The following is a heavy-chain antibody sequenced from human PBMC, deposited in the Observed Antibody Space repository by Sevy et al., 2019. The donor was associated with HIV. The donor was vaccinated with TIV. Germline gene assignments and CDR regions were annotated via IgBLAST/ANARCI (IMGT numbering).Heavy chain of an antibody. CDR2: ISPILGTP. J-gene: IGHJ6*02. CDR3: AYGSGSYQYYYGMDV. CDR1: GDTFSSYS. V-gene: IGHV1-69*13. D-gene: IGHD3-10*01. Sequence: ASVKVSCKASGDTFSSYSITWVRQAPGQGLEWMGGISPILGTPKNAQKFQGRVTITAEESTSTAYMELSSLRSEDTAVYYCAYGSGSYQYYYGMDVWGQGTTVTVSS.